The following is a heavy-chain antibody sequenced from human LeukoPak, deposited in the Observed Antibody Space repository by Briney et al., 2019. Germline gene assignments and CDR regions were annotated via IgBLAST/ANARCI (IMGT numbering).Heavy chain of an antibody. CDR1: GFRFNTYW. CDR2: IKQDGNEK. V-gene: IGHV3-7*01. D-gene: IGHD1-26*01. Sequence: PGGSLRLSCAASGFRFNTYWMSWVRQAPGKGLEWVANIKQDGNEKYYADSVKGRFTISRDNGKNSLDLQMNSLRADDTAVYYCARDLELLRAFDYWGQGTLVTVSS. J-gene: IGHJ4*02. CDR3: ARDLELLRAFDY.